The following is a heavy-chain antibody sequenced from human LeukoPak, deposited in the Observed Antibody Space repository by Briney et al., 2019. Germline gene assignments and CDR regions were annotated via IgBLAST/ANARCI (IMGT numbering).Heavy chain of an antibody. CDR2: ISGSGGST. CDR3: AKGSSTSLRPPQDWFDP. CDR1: GFTFSSYA. Sequence: GGSLRLSCAASGFTFSSYAMSWVRPAPGKGLEWVSAISGSGGSTYYADSVKGRFTISRDNSKNTLYLQMNSLRAEDTAVYYCAKGSSTSLRPPQDWFDPWGQGTLVTVSS. D-gene: IGHD2-2*01. J-gene: IGHJ5*02. V-gene: IGHV3-23*01.